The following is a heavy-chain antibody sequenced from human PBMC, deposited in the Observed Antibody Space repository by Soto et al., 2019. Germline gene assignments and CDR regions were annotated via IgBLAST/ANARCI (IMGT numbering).Heavy chain of an antibody. J-gene: IGHJ6*02. CDR1: GYTFTSYA. V-gene: IGHV1-3*01. CDR3: ATVSNVTGYCSGGMCPLFKTGAYDYYYGMDV. CDR2: INAGNGNT. Sequence: ASVKVSCKASGYTFTSYAMHWVRQAPGQRLEWMGWINAGNGNTKYSQKFQGRVTITRDTSASTAYMELRSLRSEDTAVYYCATVSNVTGYCSGGMCPLFKTGAYDYYYGMDVWGQGTTVTVSS. D-gene: IGHD2-15*01.